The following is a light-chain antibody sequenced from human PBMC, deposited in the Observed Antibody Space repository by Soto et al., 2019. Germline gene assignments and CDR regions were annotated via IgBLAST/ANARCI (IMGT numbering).Light chain of an antibody. CDR1: SSDVGGSDY. CDR3: NSYASSTTLDV. V-gene: IGLV2-14*01. CDR2: EVS. Sequence: QSVLTQPASVSGSPGQSITISCTGASSDVGGSDYVSWYQHHPGKAPKLLIYEVSHRPSGVSNRFSGSKSGNTASLTISGLQAEDEADYYCNSYASSTTLDVFXTGTKVTVL. J-gene: IGLJ1*01.